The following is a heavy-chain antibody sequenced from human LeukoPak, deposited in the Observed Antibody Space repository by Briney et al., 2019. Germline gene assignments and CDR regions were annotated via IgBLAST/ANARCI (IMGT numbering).Heavy chain of an antibody. CDR3: ARSYVAAAGTGAFDI. V-gene: IGHV3-48*03. Sequence: GGSLRLSCAASGFTFSSYEMNWVRQAPGKGLEWVSYISSGSTIYYADSVKGRFTISRDNAKNSLYLQMNSLRAEDTAVYYCARSYVAAAGTGAFDIWGQGTMVTVSS. CDR1: GFTFSSYE. CDR2: ISSGSTI. J-gene: IGHJ3*02. D-gene: IGHD6-13*01.